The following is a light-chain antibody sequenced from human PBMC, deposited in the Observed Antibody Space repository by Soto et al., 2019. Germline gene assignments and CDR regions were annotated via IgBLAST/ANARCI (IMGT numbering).Light chain of an antibody. CDR3: QKYNSDPWT. CDR2: AAS. CDR1: QGISDY. Sequence: EIQMTQSPSSLSASVGDRVTITCRASQGISDYLAWYQQKPGKVPILLIYAASTLQSGVPSRFSGSGSGTDFTLTISSLQPEDVATYYCQKYNSDPWTFGQGTKVEIK. J-gene: IGKJ1*01. V-gene: IGKV1-27*01.